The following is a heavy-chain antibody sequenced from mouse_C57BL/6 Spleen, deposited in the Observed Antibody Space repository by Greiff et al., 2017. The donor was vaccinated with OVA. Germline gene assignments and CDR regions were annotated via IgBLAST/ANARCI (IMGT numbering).Heavy chain of an antibody. V-gene: IGHV1-55*01. D-gene: IGHD1-3*01. J-gene: IGHJ2*01. Sequence: QVQLQQPGAELVKPGASVKMSCKASGYTFTSYWITWVKQRPGQGLEWIGDIYPGSGSTNYNEKFKSKATLTVDTSSSTAYMQLSSLTSEDSAVYYCARGCYIGDDDYFDYWGQGTTLTVSS. CDR1: GYTFTSYW. CDR2: IYPGSGST. CDR3: ARGCYIGDDDYFDY.